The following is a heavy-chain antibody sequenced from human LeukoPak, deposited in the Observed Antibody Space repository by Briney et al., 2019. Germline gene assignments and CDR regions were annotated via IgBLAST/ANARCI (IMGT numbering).Heavy chain of an antibody. J-gene: IGHJ4*02. V-gene: IGHV3-21*01. CDR1: GFTFSSYS. CDR3: ASSTAAANY. D-gene: IGHD6-25*01. Sequence: GGSPRLSCAASGFTFSSYSMNWVRQAPGKGLEWVSSISSSSSYIYYADSVKGRFTISRDNAKNSLYLQMNSLRAEDTAVYYCASSTAAANYWGQGTLVTVSS. CDR2: ISSSSSYI.